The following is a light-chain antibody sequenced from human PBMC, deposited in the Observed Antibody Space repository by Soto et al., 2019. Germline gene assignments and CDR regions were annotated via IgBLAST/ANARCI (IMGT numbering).Light chain of an antibody. CDR1: QSVLYSSNNKNY. CDR2: WAS. J-gene: IGKJ2*03. Sequence: DIVMTQSPDSLAVSLGERATINCKSSQSVLYSSNNKNYLAWYQQKPGQPPKLLIYWASTRESGVPDRFSGSGSGTDFTLTISSLQAEDVAVYYCQQYYRPPRFGQGTKLEI. V-gene: IGKV4-1*01. CDR3: QQYYRPPR.